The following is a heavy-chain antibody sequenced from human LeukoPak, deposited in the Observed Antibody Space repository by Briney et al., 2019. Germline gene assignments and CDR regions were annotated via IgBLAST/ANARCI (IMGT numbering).Heavy chain of an antibody. CDR2: INHSGST. J-gene: IGHJ6*02. V-gene: IGHV4-34*01. D-gene: IGHD6-19*01. CDR3: ARGREGQWLVSRASFNYYYYGMDV. Sequence: GSLRLSCAASGFTVSSNYMSWVRQPPGKGLEWIGEINHSGSTNYNPSLKSRVTISVDTSKNQFSLKLSSVTAADTAVYYCARGREGQWLVSRASFNYYYYGMDVWGQGTTVTVSS. CDR1: GFTVSSNY.